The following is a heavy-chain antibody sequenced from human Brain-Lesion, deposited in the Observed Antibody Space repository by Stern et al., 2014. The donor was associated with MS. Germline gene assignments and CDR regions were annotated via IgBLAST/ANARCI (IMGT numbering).Heavy chain of an antibody. Sequence: QVQLMQSGAEVKKPGASVKVSCKVSGYTLTELSMHWVRQAPRKGLEWMGGFDPEDGETIYAQKFQGRVTMTEDTSTDTAYMELSSLRFEDTAVYYCATLSPGAGGNYYRHFDYWGQGTLVTVSS. V-gene: IGHV1-24*01. CDR3: ATLSPGAGGNYYRHFDY. CDR2: FDPEDGET. J-gene: IGHJ4*02. D-gene: IGHD1-26*01. CDR1: GYTLTELS.